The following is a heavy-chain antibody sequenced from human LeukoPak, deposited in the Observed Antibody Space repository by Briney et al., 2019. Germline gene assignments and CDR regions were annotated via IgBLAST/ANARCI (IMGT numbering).Heavy chain of an antibody. J-gene: IGHJ4*02. CDR1: GFTFSDYY. CDR2: ISSTVITT. V-gene: IGHV3-11*01. CDR3: VRSVYNWNDVDY. Sequence: GGSLRLSCAASGFTFSDYYMSWIRQAPAKGLQWISYISSTVITTYYADSVKGRFTISRDNAKNSLYLQMNSLRAEDTAVYYCVRSVYNWNDVDYWGQGTLVTVSS. D-gene: IGHD1-20*01.